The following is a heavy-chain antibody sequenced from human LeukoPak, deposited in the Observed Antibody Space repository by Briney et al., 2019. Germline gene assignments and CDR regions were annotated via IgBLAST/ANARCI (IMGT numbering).Heavy chain of an antibody. D-gene: IGHD3-9*01. J-gene: IGHJ4*02. CDR2: IYYSGST. CDR3: ARHYDILTGYPPFDY. CDR1: GGSISSSSYY. V-gene: IGHV4-39*01. Sequence: SETLSLTRTVSGGSISSSSYYWGWIRQPPGKGLEWIGSIYYSGSTYYNPSLKSRVTISVDTSKNQFSLKLSSVTAADTAVYYCARHYDILTGYPPFDYWGQGTLVTVSS.